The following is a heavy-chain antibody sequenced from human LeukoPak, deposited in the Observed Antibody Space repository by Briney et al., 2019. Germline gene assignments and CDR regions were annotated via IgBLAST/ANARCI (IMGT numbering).Heavy chain of an antibody. CDR1: GYSFTGHY. Sequence: ASVKVSCKASGYSFTGHYMHWVRQAPGQGLEWMGWINPNSGGTNYAQKFQGRVTMTRDTSISTAYMELSRLRSDDTAVYYCARASREQWLGFDYWGQGTLVTVSS. CDR2: INPNSGGT. CDR3: ARASREQWLGFDY. V-gene: IGHV1-2*02. D-gene: IGHD6-19*01. J-gene: IGHJ4*02.